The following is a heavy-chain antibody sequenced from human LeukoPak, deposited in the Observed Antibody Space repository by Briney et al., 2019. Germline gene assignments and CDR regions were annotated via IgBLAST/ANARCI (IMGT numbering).Heavy chain of an antibody. CDR2: IYYSGST. CDR1: VGSISSSSYY. D-gene: IGHD2-2*01. CDR3: ARTGGYCSSTSCYEKDAFDI. J-gene: IGHJ3*02. Sequence: SETLSLTCTLSVGSISSSSYYWGWIRHPPGKGLEWIGSIYYSGSTYYNPSLKSRVTISVDTSKKQFSLKLSSVTAADTAVYYCARTGGYCSSTSCYEKDAFDIWGQATMVTVSS. V-gene: IGHV4-39*01.